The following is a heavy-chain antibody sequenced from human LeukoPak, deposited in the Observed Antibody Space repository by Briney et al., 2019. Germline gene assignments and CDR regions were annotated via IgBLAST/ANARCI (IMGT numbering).Heavy chain of an antibody. Sequence: GGSLRLSCATSGVTFRSNNINWLRQAPGKGLEWVSAISGSGGSTYYADSVKGRFTISRDKSKNTLYLQMNSLRAEDTAVYYCAKIRPLYSSFGPFDYWGQGTLVTVSS. CDR3: AKIRPLYSSFGPFDY. D-gene: IGHD2-2*02. V-gene: IGHV3-23*01. CDR2: ISGSGGST. CDR1: GVTFRSNN. J-gene: IGHJ4*02.